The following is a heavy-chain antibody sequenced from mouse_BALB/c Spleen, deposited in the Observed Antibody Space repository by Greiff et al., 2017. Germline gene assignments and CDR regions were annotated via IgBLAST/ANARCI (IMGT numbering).Heavy chain of an antibody. Sequence: EVQGVESGGGLVQPGGSRKLSCAASGFTFSSFGMHWVRQAPEKGLEWVAYISSGSSTIYYADTVKGRFTISRDNPKNTLFLQMTSLRSEDTAMYYCARWLLSYAMDYWGQGTSVTVSS. CDR2: ISSGSSTI. CDR3: ARWLLSYAMDY. J-gene: IGHJ4*01. V-gene: IGHV5-17*02. CDR1: GFTFSSFG. D-gene: IGHD2-3*01.